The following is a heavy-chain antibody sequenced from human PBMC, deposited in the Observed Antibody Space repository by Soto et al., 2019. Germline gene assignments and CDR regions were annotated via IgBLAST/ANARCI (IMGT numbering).Heavy chain of an antibody. Sequence: SETLSLTCAVYGGSFSGYYWSWIRQPPGKGLEWIGEINHSGSTNYNPSLKSRVTISVDTSKNQFSLKLSSVTAADTAVYYCARDYRFTMVRGVIGGDTNWFDPWGQGTLVTVSS. V-gene: IGHV4-34*01. CDR1: GGSFSGYY. CDR3: ARDYRFTMVRGVIGGDTNWFDP. CDR2: INHSGST. J-gene: IGHJ5*02. D-gene: IGHD3-10*01.